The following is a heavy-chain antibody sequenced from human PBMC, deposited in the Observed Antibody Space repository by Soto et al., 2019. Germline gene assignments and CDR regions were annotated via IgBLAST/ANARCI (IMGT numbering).Heavy chain of an antibody. CDR3: ASGTYRLGDY. D-gene: IGHD1-26*01. Sequence: EVQLLQSGAGLVQPGGSLRLSCAASGFNFDTYAMSWVRQTPRKGLEWDSSINSKSDNVQYAVSVKGRFAISRDNSRDTLYWHLRSLRGDDTAVYYCASGTYRLGDYWGQGSLVTVSS. CDR2: INSKSDNV. J-gene: IGHJ4*02. V-gene: IGHV3-23*01. CDR1: GFNFDTYA.